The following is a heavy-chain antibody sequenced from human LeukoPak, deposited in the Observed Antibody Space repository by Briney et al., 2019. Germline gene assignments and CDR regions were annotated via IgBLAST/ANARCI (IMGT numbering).Heavy chain of an antibody. CDR2: ISGSGDTT. V-gene: IGHV3-23*01. CDR3: AKGYCSSSTCYTPLDY. J-gene: IGHJ4*02. Sequence: GGSLRLSCAASGLTFSSYAMSWVRQAPGKGLEWVSVISGSGDTTYYADSVKGRFTISRDNSKSTLYLQMNSLRAEDTAVYYCAKGYCSSSTCYTPLDYWGQGTLVTVSS. CDR1: GLTFSSYA. D-gene: IGHD2-2*02.